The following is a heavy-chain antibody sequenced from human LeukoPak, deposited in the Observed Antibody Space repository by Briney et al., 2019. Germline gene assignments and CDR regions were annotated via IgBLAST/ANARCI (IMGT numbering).Heavy chain of an antibody. Sequence: GGSLRLSCAASGFTVSTHYMTWVRQTPGKGLEWVSITLSGDTTYYADSVKGRFTISRDNSKNTLYLQMNSLRAEDTAVYYCARDFSGSYPDVWGQGTTVTVSS. CDR2: TLSGDTT. V-gene: IGHV3-66*01. D-gene: IGHD1-26*01. CDR3: ARDFSGSYPDV. CDR1: GFTVSTHY. J-gene: IGHJ6*02.